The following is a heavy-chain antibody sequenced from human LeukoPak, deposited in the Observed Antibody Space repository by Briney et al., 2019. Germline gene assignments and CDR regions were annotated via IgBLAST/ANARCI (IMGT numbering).Heavy chain of an antibody. CDR3: AREKGAWSFDY. J-gene: IGHJ4*02. Sequence: PGGSLRLSCAASGFTVSSNYMSWVRQAPGKGLEWVSVIYSGGSTYYADSMKGRFTISRHNSKNTLYLQMNSLRAEDTAVYYCAREKGAWSFDYWGQGTLVTVSS. CDR2: IYSGGST. V-gene: IGHV3-53*04. D-gene: IGHD1-26*01. CDR1: GFTVSSNY.